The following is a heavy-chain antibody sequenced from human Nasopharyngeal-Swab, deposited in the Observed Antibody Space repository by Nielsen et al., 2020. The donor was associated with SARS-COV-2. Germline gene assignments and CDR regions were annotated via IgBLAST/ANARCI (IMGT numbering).Heavy chain of an antibody. J-gene: IGHJ5*02. CDR3: ARDPAITGTTFDP. V-gene: IGHV3-74*01. CDR1: GFTFSSYW. CDR2: INSDGSST. D-gene: IGHD1-7*01. Sequence: GGSLRLSCAASGFTFSSYWMHRVRQAPGKGLVWVSRINSDGSSTRYADSVKGRFTISRDNAKNTLYLQMNSLRAEDTAVYYCARDPAITGTTFDPWGQGTLVTVSS.